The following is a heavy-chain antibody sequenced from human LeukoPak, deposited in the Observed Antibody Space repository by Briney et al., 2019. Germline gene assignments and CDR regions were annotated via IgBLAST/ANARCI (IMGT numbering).Heavy chain of an antibody. V-gene: IGHV1-18*01. J-gene: IGHJ4*02. CDR1: GYSFTDFG. D-gene: IGHD5-18*01. Sequence: ASVKVPCKASGYSFTDFGISWVRQAPGQGLEWMGWISAYNGDTNYAQKLQGRVTMTTDASTSTAYMELRSLRSDDTAVYYCTRDLGVDTTMIFFDYWGQGSLVTVSS. CDR3: TRDLGVDTTMIFFDY. CDR2: ISAYNGDT.